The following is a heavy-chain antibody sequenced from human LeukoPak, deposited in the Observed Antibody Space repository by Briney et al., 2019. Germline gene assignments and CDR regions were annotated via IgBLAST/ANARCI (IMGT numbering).Heavy chain of an antibody. J-gene: IGHJ4*02. CDR2: ISGSGGST. CDR1: GFTFSSYA. CDR3: ARGLKWFGESSGGYFDN. Sequence: PGGSLRLSCAASGFTFSSYAMSWVRQAPGKGLEWVSAISGSGGSTYYADSVKGRFTISRDNSKNTLYLQMNSLRGEDTAVYHCARGLKWFGESSGGYFDNWGQGTLVTVSS. D-gene: IGHD3-10*01. V-gene: IGHV3-23*01.